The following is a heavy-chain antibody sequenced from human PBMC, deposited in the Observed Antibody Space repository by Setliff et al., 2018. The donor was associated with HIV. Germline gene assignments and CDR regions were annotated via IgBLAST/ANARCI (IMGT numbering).Heavy chain of an antibody. D-gene: IGHD3-10*01. V-gene: IGHV1-69*10. CDR2: VIPILDIA. Sequence: SVKVSCKASGDTFSNYGLNWVRQAPGQGPEWMGGVIPILDIANYAQNFWGRLTISADESTSTTYMELKNLRSEDTAVYYCARSQGDYSGSGQDYNAISAFDKWGQGTLVTVSS. J-gene: IGHJ4*02. CDR3: ARSQGDYSGSGQDYNAISAFDK. CDR1: GDTFSNYG.